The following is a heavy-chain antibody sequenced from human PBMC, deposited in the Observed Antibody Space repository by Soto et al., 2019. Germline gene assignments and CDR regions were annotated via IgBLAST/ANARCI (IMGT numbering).Heavy chain of an antibody. CDR1: GFTFGDYA. D-gene: IGHD2-2*01. Sequence: GGSLRLSCTASGFTFGDYAMSWFRQAPGQGLEWVGFVRSNAYGGTTEYAASVKGRFTISRDDSNSIAYLQLNSLKTEDTAVYYCSREYQPNYYYYGMDVWGQGTTVTVSS. V-gene: IGHV3-49*03. CDR3: SREYQPNYYYYGMDV. CDR2: VRSNAYGGTT. J-gene: IGHJ6*02.